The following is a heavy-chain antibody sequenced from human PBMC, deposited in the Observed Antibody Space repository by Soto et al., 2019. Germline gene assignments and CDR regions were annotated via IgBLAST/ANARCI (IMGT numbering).Heavy chain of an antibody. CDR1: GGSISSSSYY. J-gene: IGHJ3*02. V-gene: IGHV4-39*01. CDR2: IYYSGST. D-gene: IGHD6-6*01. Sequence: PSETLSLTCTVSGGSISSSSYYWGWIRQPPGKGLEWIGSIYYSGSTYYNPSLKSRVTISVDTSKNQFSLKLSSVTAADTAVYYCARFGIAARPDDNDAFDIWGQGTMVTVPS. CDR3: ARFGIAARPDDNDAFDI.